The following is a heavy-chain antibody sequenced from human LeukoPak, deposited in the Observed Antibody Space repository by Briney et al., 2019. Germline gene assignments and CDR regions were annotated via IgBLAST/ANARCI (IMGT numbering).Heavy chain of an antibody. CDR1: GFTFSNYA. J-gene: IGHJ4*02. Sequence: PGGSLRLSCAASGFTFSNYAMSWVRQAPGKGLEWVSAISGSDGGTYYADSVKGRFTILRDNSKNTLYLEMDSLRAEDTAVYYCAKDLSGEAYWGQGTLVTVSS. CDR2: ISGSDGGT. V-gene: IGHV3-23*01. CDR3: AKDLSGEAY. D-gene: IGHD3-10*01.